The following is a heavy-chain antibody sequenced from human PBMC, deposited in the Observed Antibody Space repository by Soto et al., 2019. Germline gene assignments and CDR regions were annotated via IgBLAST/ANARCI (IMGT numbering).Heavy chain of an antibody. CDR1: GGTFSSYA. CDR3: ASSSSTKPLGGPYYFDY. CDR2: IIPVFGTA. Sequence: QVQLVQSGAEVKKPGSSVKVSCKASGGTFSSYAISWVRQAPGQGLEWMGGIIPVFGTANYAQKFQGRVTITADESTSTAYMELSSLRSEDTAVYYCASSSSTKPLGGPYYFDYWGQGTLVTVSS. D-gene: IGHD6-13*01. V-gene: IGHV1-69*01. J-gene: IGHJ4*02.